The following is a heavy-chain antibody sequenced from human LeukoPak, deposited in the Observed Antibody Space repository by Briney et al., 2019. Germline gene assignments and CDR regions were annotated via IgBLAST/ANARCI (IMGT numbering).Heavy chain of an antibody. Sequence: GGSLRLSCAASGFTFNTYAMSWVRQTPGKGLEWVSSITSDGGSTYYADSVKGRFTISRDNSKNMLSLQMNGLKAEDTAIYYCAKDHGSSGWSYFDYWGQGTLVTVSS. CDR2: ITSDGGST. CDR1: GFTFNTYA. CDR3: AKDHGSSGWSYFDY. V-gene: IGHV3-23*01. D-gene: IGHD6-19*01. J-gene: IGHJ4*02.